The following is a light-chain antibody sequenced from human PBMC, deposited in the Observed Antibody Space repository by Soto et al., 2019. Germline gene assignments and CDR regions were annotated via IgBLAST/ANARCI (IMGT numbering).Light chain of an antibody. V-gene: IGKV1-39*01. J-gene: IGKJ1*01. CDR2: AAS. CDR3: QQYNNFWT. Sequence: DIQMTQSPSSLSASVGDRVTITCRASQSISSYLNWYQQKPGKAPKLLIYAASSLQSGVPSRFSGSESGTEFTLTISSLQPDDFATYYCQQYNNFWTFGQGTKV. CDR1: QSISSY.